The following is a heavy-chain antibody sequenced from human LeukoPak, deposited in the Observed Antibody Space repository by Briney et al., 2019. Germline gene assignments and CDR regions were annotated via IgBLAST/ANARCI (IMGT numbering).Heavy chain of an antibody. Sequence: GGSLRLSCGASGFTFSSSAMCWVRQAPGKGLEWVSGISRTGGDTYYADSVKGRFTISGDTSKNTLFLQMNSLRAEDTAVYYCAKEVRPNDYWGQGTLVTVSS. V-gene: IGHV3-23*01. D-gene: IGHD6-6*01. J-gene: IGHJ4*02. CDR2: ISRTGGDT. CDR1: GFTFSSSA. CDR3: AKEVRPNDY.